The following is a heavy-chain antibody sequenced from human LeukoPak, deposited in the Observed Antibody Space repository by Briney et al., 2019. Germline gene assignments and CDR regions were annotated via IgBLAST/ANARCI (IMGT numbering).Heavy chain of an antibody. CDR3: ATVDVNGGYSYGYFDY. CDR2: FDPEDGET. Sequence: ASVKVSCKVSGYTLTELSMHWVRQAPGKGLEWMGGFDPEDGETIYAQKFQGRVTMTEDTSTDTAYMELSSLRSEDTAVYYCATVDVNGGYSYGYFDYWGQGTLVTVSS. V-gene: IGHV1-24*01. CDR1: GYTLTELS. D-gene: IGHD5-18*01. J-gene: IGHJ4*02.